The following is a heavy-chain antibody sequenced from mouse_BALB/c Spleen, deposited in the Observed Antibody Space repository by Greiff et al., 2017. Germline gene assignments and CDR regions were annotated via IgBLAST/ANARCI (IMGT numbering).Heavy chain of an antibody. CDR2: IDPANGNT. J-gene: IGHJ3*01. Sequence: EVQLKESGAELVKPGASVKLSCTASGFNIKDTYMHWVKQRPEQGLEWIGRIDPANGNTKYDPKFQGKATITADTSSNTAYLQLSSLTSEDTAVYYCASYYGNYDWFAYWGQGTLVTVSA. D-gene: IGHD2-10*01. CDR1: GFNIKDTY. V-gene: IGHV14-3*02. CDR3: ASYYGNYDWFAY.